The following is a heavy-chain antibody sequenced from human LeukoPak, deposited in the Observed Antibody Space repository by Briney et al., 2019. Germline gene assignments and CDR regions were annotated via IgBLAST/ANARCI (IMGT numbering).Heavy chain of an antibody. CDR2: INPNSGGT. D-gene: IGHD2-15*01. V-gene: IGHV1-2*02. CDR1: GYTFTGYY. Sequence: GASVKVSCKASGYTFTGYYMHWVRQAPGQGLEWMGWINPNSGGTNYAQKFQGRVTMTRDTSISTACMELSRLRSDDTAVYYCARDRGLVVAATWWFDPWGQGTLVTVSS. CDR3: ARDRGLVVAATWWFDP. J-gene: IGHJ5*02.